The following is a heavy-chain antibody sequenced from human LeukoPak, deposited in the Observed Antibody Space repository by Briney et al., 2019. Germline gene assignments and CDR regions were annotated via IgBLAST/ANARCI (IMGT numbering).Heavy chain of an antibody. V-gene: IGHV3-23*01. Sequence: PGGSLRLSCAASGFTFSSYTMSWVRQAPGKGLEWVSAIYGSGGSTYYADSVKGRFTISRDNSKNTLYLQMNSLRAEDTAVYYCAKAPGVYYYDSSGSEVAFDIWGQGTMVTVSS. J-gene: IGHJ3*02. D-gene: IGHD3-22*01. CDR2: IYGSGGST. CDR3: AKAPGVYYYDSSGSEVAFDI. CDR1: GFTFSSYT.